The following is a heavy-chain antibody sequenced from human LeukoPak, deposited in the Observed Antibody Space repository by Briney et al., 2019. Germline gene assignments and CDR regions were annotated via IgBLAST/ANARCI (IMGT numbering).Heavy chain of an antibody. Sequence: GGSLRLSCAASGFTFSSYAMSWVRQAPGKGLEWVSAVRSDNGRTHYADPMKGRFTISRDNSKNTLYLQMNSLRAEDTAVYYCARGSQTGVATTGFDYWGQGTLVTVSS. CDR3: ARGSQTGVATTGFDY. CDR1: GFTFSSYA. J-gene: IGHJ4*02. CDR2: VRSDNGRT. V-gene: IGHV3-23*01. D-gene: IGHD5-12*01.